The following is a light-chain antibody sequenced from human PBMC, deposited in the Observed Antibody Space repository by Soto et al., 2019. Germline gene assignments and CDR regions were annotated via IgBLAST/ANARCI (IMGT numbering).Light chain of an antibody. CDR1: TSDVGGYSL. V-gene: IGLV2-23*01. J-gene: IGLJ1*01. CDR3: CSYAGSATYV. Sequence: QSALTQPASVSGSPGQSITISCTGTTSDVGGYSLVSWYQQHPGKAPKLMIYEGTKRPSGVSNRFSGSKSGNTASLTISGLQDEDEADYYCCSYAGSATYVFGAGTKLTVL. CDR2: EGT.